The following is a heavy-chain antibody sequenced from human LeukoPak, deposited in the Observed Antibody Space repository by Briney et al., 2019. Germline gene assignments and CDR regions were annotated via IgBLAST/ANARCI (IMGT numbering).Heavy chain of an antibody. CDR1: GGSISSYY. D-gene: IGHD2-2*01. J-gene: IGHJ5*02. CDR3: AAGVLGYCSSTSCYPDYNWFDP. CDR2: IYTSGST. Sequence: SETLSLTRTVSGGSISSYYWSWIRQPAGKGLEWIGRIYTSGSTNYNPSLKGRVTMSVDTSKNQFSLKLSSVTAADTAVYYCAAGVLGYCSSTSCYPDYNWFDPWGQGTLVTVSS. V-gene: IGHV4-4*07.